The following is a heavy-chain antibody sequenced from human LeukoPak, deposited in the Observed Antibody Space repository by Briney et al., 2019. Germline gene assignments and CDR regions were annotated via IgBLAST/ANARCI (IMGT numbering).Heavy chain of an antibody. Sequence: GGSLRLSSAASGFTFNSYDMHWVRPAPGKGLEWGSAISSGSYYIYYADSMKGRSTISRDNAENSLYLQMNSLRAEDTAVYFCARGEEKATITGLDSWGQGTLVTVSS. CDR1: GFTFNSYD. CDR3: ARGEEKATITGLDS. D-gene: IGHD5-24*01. CDR2: ISSGSYYI. J-gene: IGHJ4*02. V-gene: IGHV3-21*01.